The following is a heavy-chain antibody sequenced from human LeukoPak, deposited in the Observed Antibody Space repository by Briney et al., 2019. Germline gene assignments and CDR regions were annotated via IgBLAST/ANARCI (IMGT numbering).Heavy chain of an antibody. CDR3: ARDGGFYYTASPNSWFDP. J-gene: IGHJ5*02. D-gene: IGHD2-15*01. CDR2: ISHRGSP. V-gene: IGHV4-38-2*02. CDR1: GYSISSDYC. Sequence: PSETLSLTCIVSGYSISSDYCWGWIRQAPGKGLEWIGSISHRGSPYYNPSLQSRVTMSADTPNNHFSLRLSSVTAADTAVYYCARDGGFYYTASPNSWFDPWGQGTLITVSS.